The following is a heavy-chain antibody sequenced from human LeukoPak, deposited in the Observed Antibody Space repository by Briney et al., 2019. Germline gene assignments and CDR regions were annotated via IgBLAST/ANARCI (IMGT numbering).Heavy chain of an antibody. J-gene: IGHJ4*02. CDR1: GYTFTGYY. V-gene: IGHV1-2*02. CDR2: INPNSGGT. D-gene: IGHD3-3*01. Sequence: ASVKVSCKASGYTFTGYYMHWVRQAPGQGLEWMGWINPNSGGTNYAQKFQGRVTMTRDTSISTAYMELSRLRSDDTAVYYCARALAQLRFLESRRYYGPVLGYWGQGTLVTVSS. CDR3: ARALAQLRFLESRRYYGPVLGY.